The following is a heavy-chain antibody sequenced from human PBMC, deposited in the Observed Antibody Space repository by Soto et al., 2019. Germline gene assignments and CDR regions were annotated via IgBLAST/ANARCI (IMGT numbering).Heavy chain of an antibody. J-gene: IGHJ4*02. V-gene: IGHV4-39*01. CDR3: ARRTVNIRTFYSGLKTHCFDY. CDR1: GDSMSSSDYY. D-gene: IGHD6-19*01. Sequence: SETLSLTCAVSGDSMSSSDYYWGWIRQPPGKGLEWTGSIYYSGSTYYNPSLQSRVAISVDTSKNQFSLKLKSVTAADTAIYYCARRTVNIRTFYSGLKTHCFDYWGQGAPVTVSS. CDR2: IYYSGST.